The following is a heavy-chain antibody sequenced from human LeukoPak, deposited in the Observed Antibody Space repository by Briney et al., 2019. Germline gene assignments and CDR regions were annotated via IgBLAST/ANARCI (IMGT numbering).Heavy chain of an antibody. CDR2: IYPGDSDT. Sequence: PGESLKISCKGSGYSFTSYWIGWVRQMPGKGLEWMGIIYPGDSDTRYSPSFQGQVTISADKSISTAYLQWSSLKASDTAMYYCTRCGWFEFAMADPWGQGTLVTVSS. J-gene: IGHJ5*02. CDR3: TRCGWFEFAMADP. D-gene: IGHD3-10*01. CDR1: GYSFTSYW. V-gene: IGHV5-51*01.